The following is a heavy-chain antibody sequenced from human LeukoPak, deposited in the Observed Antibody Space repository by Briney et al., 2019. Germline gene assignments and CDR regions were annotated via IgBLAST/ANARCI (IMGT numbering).Heavy chain of an antibody. V-gene: IGHV4-39*01. Sequence: PSETLSLTCTVSGGSISSSSYYWVWIRRPPWKGLEWIGSLYYSGSTHYKPSLKSRVAIFVDTAKNQFTLRLSSVTAADAAVYYCARNYYDGSGYYFWGQGTQVTVSS. CDR3: ARNYYDGSGYYF. D-gene: IGHD3-22*01. CDR1: GGSISSSSYY. J-gene: IGHJ4*02. CDR2: LYYSGST.